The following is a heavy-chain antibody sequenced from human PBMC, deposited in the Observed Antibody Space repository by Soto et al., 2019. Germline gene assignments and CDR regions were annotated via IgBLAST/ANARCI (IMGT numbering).Heavy chain of an antibody. CDR2: ISSSSSYI. J-gene: IGHJ3*02. CDR3: ARDRNYDSSGPKIPDAFDI. V-gene: IGHV3-21*01. Sequence: EVQLVESGGGLVKPGGSLRLSCAASGFTFSSYSMNWVRQAPGKGLEWVSSISSSSSYIYYADSVKGRFTISRDNAKNSLYLQMNSLRAEDTAVYYCARDRNYDSSGPKIPDAFDIWGQGTMVTVSS. CDR1: GFTFSSYS. D-gene: IGHD3-22*01.